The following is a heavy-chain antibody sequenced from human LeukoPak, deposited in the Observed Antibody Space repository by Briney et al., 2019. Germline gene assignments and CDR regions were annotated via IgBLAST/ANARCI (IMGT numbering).Heavy chain of an antibody. V-gene: IGHV3-53*01. D-gene: IGHD1-26*01. Sequence: PGGSLRLSCAASGFTVSSNYMSWVRQAPGKGLEWVSVIYSGGSTYYADSVKGRFTISRDNAKNSLYLQMNSLRAEDTAVYYCARDLGGSYYTFDYWGQGTLVTVSS. J-gene: IGHJ4*02. CDR3: ARDLGGSYYTFDY. CDR2: IYSGGST. CDR1: GFTVSSNY.